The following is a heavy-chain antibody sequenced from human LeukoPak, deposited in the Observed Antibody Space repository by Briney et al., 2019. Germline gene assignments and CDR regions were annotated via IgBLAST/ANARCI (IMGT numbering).Heavy chain of an antibody. J-gene: IGHJ6*03. CDR3: ARIVVVPAATYYYMDV. V-gene: IGHV1-2*02. CDR2: INPNSGGT. D-gene: IGHD2-2*01. Sequence: ASVKVSCKASGYTFTGYYMHWVRQAPGQGLEWMGWINPNSGGTNYAQKLQGRVTMTTDTSTSTAYMELRSLRSDDTAVYYCARIVVVPAATYYYMDVWGKGTTVTVSS. CDR1: GYTFTGYY.